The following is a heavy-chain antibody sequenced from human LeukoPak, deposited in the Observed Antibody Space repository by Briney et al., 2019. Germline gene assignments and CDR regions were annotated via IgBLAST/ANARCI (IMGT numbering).Heavy chain of an antibody. CDR3: ARRPRYGGYDHFDY. CDR2: ISLTGQT. Sequence: SETLSLTCGVSGGSITSTDWWSWVRQSPGQGLEWIGEISLTGQTNYNPSLSGRVTMLLDESSNHLSLHLTSLTAANAAVYYCARRPRYGGYDHFDYWGQGILVIVSS. D-gene: IGHD5-12*01. CDR1: GGSITSTDW. V-gene: IGHV4-4*02. J-gene: IGHJ4*02.